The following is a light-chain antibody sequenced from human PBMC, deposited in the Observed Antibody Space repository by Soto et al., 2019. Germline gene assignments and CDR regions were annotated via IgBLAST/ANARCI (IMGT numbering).Light chain of an antibody. V-gene: IGKV1-5*01. CDR1: QSISNW. CDR3: QQYYRWPQT. Sequence: DIQMTQSPSTLPASVGDRVTITCRASQSISNWLAWYQQKPGTAPKVLIYHASNLQSGVPSRFSGSGSGTEFTLTISRLQSEDFAVYYCQQYYRWPQTFGQGTKVDIK. J-gene: IGKJ1*01. CDR2: HAS.